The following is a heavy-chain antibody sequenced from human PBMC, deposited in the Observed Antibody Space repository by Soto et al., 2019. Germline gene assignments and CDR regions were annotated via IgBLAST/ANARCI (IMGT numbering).Heavy chain of an antibody. Sequence: EVQLLESGGDLVQPGGSLRLSCAASGFTFSSYAMSWVRQAPGKGLEWVSGISASGGSTYYVDSVKGRFTISRDNSKNTLYLQMNSLRPEDAAVYYCALIGQQLISTKLRDCWGQGTLVAVAS. CDR3: ALIGQQLISTKLRDC. V-gene: IGHV3-23*01. CDR2: ISASGGST. CDR1: GFTFSSYA. D-gene: IGHD6-13*01. J-gene: IGHJ4*02.